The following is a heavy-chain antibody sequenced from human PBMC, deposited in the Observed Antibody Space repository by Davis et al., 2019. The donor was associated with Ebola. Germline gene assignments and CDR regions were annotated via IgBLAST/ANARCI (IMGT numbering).Heavy chain of an antibody. V-gene: IGHV4-39*07. Sequence: MPSETLSLTCTVSGGSISSSSYYWGWIRQPPGKGLEWIGSIYYSGSTYYNPSLKSRVTISVDTSKNQFSLKLSSVTAADTAVYYCARVGVYGGYGYWGQGTLVTVSS. CDR1: GGSISSSSYY. J-gene: IGHJ4*02. CDR3: ARVGVYGGYGY. CDR2: IYYSGST. D-gene: IGHD5-12*01.